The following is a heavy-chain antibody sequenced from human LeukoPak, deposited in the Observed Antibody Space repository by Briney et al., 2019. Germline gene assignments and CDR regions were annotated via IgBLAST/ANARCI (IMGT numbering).Heavy chain of an antibody. V-gene: IGHV4-34*01. CDR3: ARGLYDSSGYYCIFDY. J-gene: IGHJ4*02. D-gene: IGHD3-22*01. Sequence: SETLSLTCAVYGGSFSGYYWSWLRQPPGKGLEWIGEINHSGSTNYNPSLKSRVTISVDTSKNQFSLKLSPVTAADTAVYYCARGLYDSSGYYCIFDYWGQGTLVTVSS. CDR2: INHSGST. CDR1: GGSFSGYY.